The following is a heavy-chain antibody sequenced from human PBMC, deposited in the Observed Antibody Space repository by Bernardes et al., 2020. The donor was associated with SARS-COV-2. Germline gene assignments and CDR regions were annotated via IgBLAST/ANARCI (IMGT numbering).Heavy chain of an antibody. V-gene: IGHV5-51*01. CDR3: AKSNAYIWQNHRYSEYFQQ. J-gene: IGHJ1*01. CDR2: IYPGYSGT. Sequence: GESLKISCKGSGYSFTTYWIALVRQMPGKGLEWMGIIYPGYSGTRYSPSFQGQVTISADKSVSTAYLQWSSLKASDTAIYYCAKSNAYIWQNHRYSEYFQQWGQGTLVTVSS. D-gene: IGHD3-16*02. CDR1: GYSFTTYW.